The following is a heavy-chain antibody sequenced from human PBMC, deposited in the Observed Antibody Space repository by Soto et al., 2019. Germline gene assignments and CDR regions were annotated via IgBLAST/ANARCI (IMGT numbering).Heavy chain of an antibody. Sequence: TFSLTCAISGVGLCSNRAAWNWIRQSPSRGLEWLGRTYYRSKWYNDYAVSVKSRITINPDTSKNQFSLQLKSVTPEDTAVYYCARAWGFSSGWYGSFSYWGQGTLVTVSS. V-gene: IGHV6-1*01. D-gene: IGHD6-19*01. CDR2: TYYRSKWYN. J-gene: IGHJ4*02. CDR1: GVGLCSNRAA. CDR3: ARAWGFSSGWYGSFSY.